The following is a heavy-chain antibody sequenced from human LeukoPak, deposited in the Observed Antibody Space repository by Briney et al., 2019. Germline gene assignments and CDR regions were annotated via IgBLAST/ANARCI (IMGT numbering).Heavy chain of an antibody. CDR2: IYYSGST. V-gene: IGHV4-39*01. D-gene: IGHD3-10*01. CDR3: ARHGHHYYGSGSTDY. CDR1: GYSISSNYY. Sequence: SETLSLTCTVSGYSISSNYYWGWIRQPPGKGLEWIGSIYYSGSTYYNPSLKSRVTISVDTSKNQFSLKLSSVTAADTAVYYCARHGHHYYGSGSTDYWGQGTLVTVSS. J-gene: IGHJ4*02.